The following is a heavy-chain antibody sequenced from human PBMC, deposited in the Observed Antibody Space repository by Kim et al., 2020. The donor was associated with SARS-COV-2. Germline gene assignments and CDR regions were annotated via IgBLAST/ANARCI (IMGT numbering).Heavy chain of an antibody. CDR2: INHSGST. D-gene: IGHD3-3*01. J-gene: IGHJ4*01. V-gene: IGHV4-34*01. CDR3: ARGRGFLEWIPYMYYFDY. CDR1: GGSFSGYY. Sequence: SETLSLTCAVYGGSFSGYYWSWIRQPPGKGLEWIGEINHSGSTNYNPSLKSRVTISVDTSKNQFSLKLSSVTAADTAVYYCARGRGFLEWIPYMYYFDY.